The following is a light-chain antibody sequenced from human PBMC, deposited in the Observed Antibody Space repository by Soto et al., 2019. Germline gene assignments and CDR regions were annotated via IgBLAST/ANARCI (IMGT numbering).Light chain of an antibody. CDR2: QDS. J-gene: IGLJ2*01. CDR3: QAWDSSTRVV. V-gene: IGLV3-1*01. CDR1: KLGDKY. Sequence: SSELTQPPSVSVSPGQTASITCSGDKLGDKYACWYQQKPGQSPVLVIYQDSKRPSGIPERFSGSNSGNTATLTISGTQAMDEADDYCQAWDSSTRVVFGGGTKVTVL.